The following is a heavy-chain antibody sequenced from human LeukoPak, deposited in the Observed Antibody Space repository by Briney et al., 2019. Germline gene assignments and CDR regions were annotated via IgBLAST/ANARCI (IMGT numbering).Heavy chain of an antibody. J-gene: IGHJ4*02. CDR3: ARGRLAKQQLVLFDY. CDR1: GFTFSSYW. CDR2: IKQDGSEK. V-gene: IGHV3-7*01. Sequence: GGSLRLSCAASGFTFSSYWMSWVRQAPGKGLEWVANIKQDGSEKYYVDSVKGRFTISRDNAKNSLYLQMNSLRAEDTAMYYCARGRLAKQQLVLFDYWGQGTLVTVSS. D-gene: IGHD6-13*01.